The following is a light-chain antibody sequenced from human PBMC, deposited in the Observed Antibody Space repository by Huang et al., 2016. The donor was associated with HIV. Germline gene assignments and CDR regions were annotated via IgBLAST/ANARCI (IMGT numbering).Light chain of an antibody. V-gene: IGKV3-20*01. Sequence: EIVLTQSPGTLSLSPGERATLSCRASQSVRSRSLAWYQQKPGQSPRLRIFGASNSATAIPYRFSGSVSATDFTLTISRLEPEDFAVYYCQQYGSSPLTFGGGTKVEIK. CDR3: QQYGSSPLT. J-gene: IGKJ4*01. CDR2: GAS. CDR1: QSVRSRS.